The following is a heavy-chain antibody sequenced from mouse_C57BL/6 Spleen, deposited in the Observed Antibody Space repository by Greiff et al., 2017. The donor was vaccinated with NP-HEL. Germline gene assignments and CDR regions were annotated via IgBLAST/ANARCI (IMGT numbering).Heavy chain of an antibody. V-gene: IGHV1-15*01. J-gene: IGHJ2*01. CDR2: IDPETGGT. D-gene: IGHD1-1*01. Sequence: QVQLQQSGAELVRPGASVTLSCKASGYTFTDYEMHWVKQTPVHGLEWIGAIDPETGGTAYNQKFKGKAILTADKSSSTAYMELRSLTSEDSAVYYCTRPGYYGTLDYWGQGTTLTVSS. CDR1: GYTFTDYE. CDR3: TRPGYYGTLDY.